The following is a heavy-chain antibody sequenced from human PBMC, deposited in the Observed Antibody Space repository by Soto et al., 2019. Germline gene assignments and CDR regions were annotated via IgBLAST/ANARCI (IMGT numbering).Heavy chain of an antibody. CDR3: ARWPSSSGSYYRYFDY. J-gene: IGHJ4*02. V-gene: IGHV4-4*02. Sequence: SDTLSLTCAVSGVSISSSNWWSLVRHPPGKGLEWIGEIYHSGSTNYNPSLKSRVTISVDKSKNQFSLKLSSVTAADTAVYYCARWPSSSGSYYRYFDYWGQGTLVTVSS. CDR2: IYHSGST. CDR1: GVSISSSNW. D-gene: IGHD3-22*01.